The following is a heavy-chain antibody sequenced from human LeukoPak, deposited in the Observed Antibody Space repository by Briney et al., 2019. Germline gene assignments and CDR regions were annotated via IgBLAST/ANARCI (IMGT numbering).Heavy chain of an antibody. Sequence: PSETLSLTCTVSGGSISSYYWSWIRQPAGKGLEWIGRIYTSGSTNYNPSLKSRVTMSVDTSKNQSSLKLSSVTAADTAVYYCARDERAAAGPLSVWFDPWGQGTLVTVSS. J-gene: IGHJ5*02. D-gene: IGHD6-13*01. CDR2: IYTSGST. CDR3: ARDERAAAGPLSVWFDP. CDR1: GGSISSYY. V-gene: IGHV4-4*07.